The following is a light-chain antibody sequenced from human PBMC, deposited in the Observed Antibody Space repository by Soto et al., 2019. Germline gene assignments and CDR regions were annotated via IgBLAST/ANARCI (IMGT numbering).Light chain of an antibody. CDR3: QQYNKWPVFT. J-gene: IGKJ3*01. Sequence: IVMTQSPATLSVSPGERATLSCRASQSVASNLAWYQQRLGQAPRLLVYGASTRATGIPARFSGSGSGTELTLTISSVQSEDFAVYYCQQYNKWPVFTFGPGTRVDIK. V-gene: IGKV3-15*01. CDR1: QSVASN. CDR2: GAS.